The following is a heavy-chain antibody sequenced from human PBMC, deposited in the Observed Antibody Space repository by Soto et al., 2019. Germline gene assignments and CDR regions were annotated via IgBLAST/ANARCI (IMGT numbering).Heavy chain of an antibody. CDR3: ERQASYWHGGGGWFDP. Sequence: GGSLRLSCAASGFTFSTYDMHWVRQAPGKGLEWVSAIGTQHDAYYPDSVKGRFTTSRENAKNSLYLQMNSLRAGDTAVYYFERQASYWHGGGGWFDPWGQGTLVTVSS. J-gene: IGHJ5*02. V-gene: IGHV3-13*01. CDR2: IGTQHDA. D-gene: IGHD2-8*02. CDR1: GFTFSTYD.